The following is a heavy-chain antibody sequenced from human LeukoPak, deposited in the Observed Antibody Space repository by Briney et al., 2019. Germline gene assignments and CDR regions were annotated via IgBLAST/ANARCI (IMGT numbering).Heavy chain of an antibody. D-gene: IGHD5-18*01. CDR1: GFIVSDIY. J-gene: IGHJ6*02. V-gene: IGHV1-69*04. CDR2: IIPALNIT. CDR3: ARDQGLTAPPPYGLDV. Sequence: GGSLRLSCAASGFIVSDIYMTWVRQAPGQGLEWMGRIIPALNITSYAQKFQGRVTITADTSTSTAYMELSSLRSEETAVYYCARDQGLTAPPPYGLDVWGQGTTVTVSS.